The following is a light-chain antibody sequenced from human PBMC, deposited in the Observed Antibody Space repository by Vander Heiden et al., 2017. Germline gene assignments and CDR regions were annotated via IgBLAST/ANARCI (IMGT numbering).Light chain of an antibody. CDR3: QQRSNWKWT. CDR2: DAS. CDR1: QSVSSY. V-gene: IGKV3-11*01. J-gene: IGKJ1*01. Sequence: EIVLTQSPATLPLSPGERATPSCRASQSVSSYLAWYQQKPGQAPRLLINDASNRATGVPARFSGSGSGTDFTLTISSLEPEDFAVYYCQQRSNWKWTFGQGTKVEIK.